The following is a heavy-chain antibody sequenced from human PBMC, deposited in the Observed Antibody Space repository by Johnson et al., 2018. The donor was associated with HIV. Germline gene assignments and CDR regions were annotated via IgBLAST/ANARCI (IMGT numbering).Heavy chain of an antibody. J-gene: IGHJ3*02. CDR3: TRSDSTYYNFWSGYYTGAFDI. D-gene: IGHD3-3*01. CDR1: GFTFNSYA. CDR2: ISFAGMKK. Sequence: QVQLVESGGGLIQPGGSLRLSCAASGFTFNSYAMHWVRQAPGKGLEWVAVISFAGMKKHYADSVRGRFTISRDDSKNTAYLQMNSLKIEDTAVYYCTRSDSTYYNFWSGYYTGAFDIWGQGTMVTVSS. V-gene: IGHV3-30*04.